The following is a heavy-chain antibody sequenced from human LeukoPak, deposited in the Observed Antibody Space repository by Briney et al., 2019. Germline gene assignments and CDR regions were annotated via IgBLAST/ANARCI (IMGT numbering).Heavy chain of an antibody. J-gene: IGHJ4*02. V-gene: IGHV4-30-4*08. Sequence: SETLSLTCTVSGGSISSGDYYWSWIRQPPGKGLEWIGYIYYSGSTYYNPSLKSRVTISVGTSKNQLSLKLSSVTAADTAVYYCARVSSSSQGLDYWGQGTLVTVSS. CDR3: ARVSSSSQGLDY. D-gene: IGHD6-6*01. CDR2: IYYSGST. CDR1: GGSISSGDYY.